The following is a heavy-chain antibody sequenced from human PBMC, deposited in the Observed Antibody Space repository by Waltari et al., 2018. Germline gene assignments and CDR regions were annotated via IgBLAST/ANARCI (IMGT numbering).Heavy chain of an antibody. CDR1: GGSIRRCGYY. Sequence: QVQLQESGPGLVKPSQTLSLTCTVSGGSIRRCGYYWSWIRQHPGKGLEWIGYIYHSGSTYYNPSLKSRVTISVDRSKNQFSLKLSSVTAADTAVYYCARVTVVTRAFDYWGQGTLVTVSS. V-gene: IGHV4-31*03. CDR3: ARVTVVTRAFDY. D-gene: IGHD2-21*02. CDR2: IYHSGST. J-gene: IGHJ4*02.